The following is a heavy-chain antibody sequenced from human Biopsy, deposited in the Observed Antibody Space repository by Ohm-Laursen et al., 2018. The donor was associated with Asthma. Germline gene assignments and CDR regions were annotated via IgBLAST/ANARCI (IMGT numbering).Heavy chain of an antibody. CDR1: AFTFSTSC. V-gene: IGHV3-30*03. CDR2: VSSEGHST. Sequence: SLRLSCAASAFTFSTSCMTWARQAPGKGLEWVAAVSSEGHSTSYDDSVKGRFTISRDNSKSRLFLQMDSLRVADSAVYYCARGQEDRGSDALESWGQGEKVAVSS. J-gene: IGHJ3*02. D-gene: IGHD1-1*01. CDR3: ARGQEDRGSDALES.